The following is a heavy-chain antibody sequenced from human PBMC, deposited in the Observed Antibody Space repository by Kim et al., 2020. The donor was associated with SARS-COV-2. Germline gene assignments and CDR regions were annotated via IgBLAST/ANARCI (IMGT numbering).Heavy chain of an antibody. Sequence: GRSLRLSCAASGFSFSSYELNWVRQAPGKGLEWVSYISRTGSTIYSADSVKGRFTISRDNAKNSLYLQMNNLRAGDTAVYYCARDGNTGYEDYYFDYWGQGTLVTVSS. D-gene: IGHD5-12*01. CDR1: GFSFSSYE. V-gene: IGHV3-48*03. J-gene: IGHJ4*02. CDR3: ARDGNTGYEDYYFDY. CDR2: ISRTGSTI.